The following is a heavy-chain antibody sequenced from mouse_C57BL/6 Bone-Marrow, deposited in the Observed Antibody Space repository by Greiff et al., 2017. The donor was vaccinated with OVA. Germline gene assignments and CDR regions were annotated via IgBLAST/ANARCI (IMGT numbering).Heavy chain of an antibody. J-gene: IGHJ3*01. Sequence: QVQLQQPGAELVKPGASVKLSCKASGYTFNSYWMQWVKQRPGQGLEWIGEIDPSDSSTNYNQKFKGKATLTVDTSSSTAYMQLSSLTSEDSAVYYCARGDSSGPFAYWGQGTLVTVSA. CDR3: ARGDSSGPFAY. V-gene: IGHV1-50*01. CDR1: GYTFNSYW. D-gene: IGHD3-2*02. CDR2: IDPSDSST.